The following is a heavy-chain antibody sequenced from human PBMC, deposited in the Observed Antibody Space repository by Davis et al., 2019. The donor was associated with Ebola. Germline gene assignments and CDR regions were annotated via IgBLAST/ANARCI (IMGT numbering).Heavy chain of an antibody. J-gene: IGHJ3*02. Sequence: GESLKISCAASGFVFRNYVMSWVRQAPGKGLEWVSTLGTSADTYYADSVKGRFTISRDNSKNTLYLQMNGLRVEDTAIYYCAKDTSNIWSDMWGQGTNVTVSS. CDR3: AKDTSNIWSDM. CDR1: GFVFRNYV. CDR2: LGTSADT. D-gene: IGHD2-2*01. V-gene: IGHV3-23*01.